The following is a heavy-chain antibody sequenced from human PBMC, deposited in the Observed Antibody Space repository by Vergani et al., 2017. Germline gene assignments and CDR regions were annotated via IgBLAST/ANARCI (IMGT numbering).Heavy chain of an antibody. CDR1: GGSISSFS. CDR3: AKEAAAVEH. Sequence: QVQLQESGPGLVKPSETLSLTCTVSGGSISSFSWSWIRQPPGKGLEWIGSIYYSGSTNYNPSLKTRVTISVDTSKNQFSLKVNSVTAAATAVSYCAKEAAAVEHWGQGTLVTVSS. D-gene: IGHD6-13*01. J-gene: IGHJ4*02. CDR2: IYYSGST. V-gene: IGHV4-59*01.